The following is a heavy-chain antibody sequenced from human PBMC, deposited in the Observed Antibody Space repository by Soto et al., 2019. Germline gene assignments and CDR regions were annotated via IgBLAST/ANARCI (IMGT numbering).Heavy chain of an antibody. D-gene: IGHD2-2*01. V-gene: IGHV1-69*06. CDR1: GGTFSSYA. J-gene: IGHJ5*02. Sequence: PSVKVSCKASGGTFSSYAISWVRQAPGQGLEWMGGIIPIFGTANYAQKFQGRVTITADKSTSTAYMELSSLRSEDTAVYYCARAEDIVVVPAVAWFDPWGQGTLVTVSS. CDR2: IIPIFGTA. CDR3: ARAEDIVVVPAVAWFDP.